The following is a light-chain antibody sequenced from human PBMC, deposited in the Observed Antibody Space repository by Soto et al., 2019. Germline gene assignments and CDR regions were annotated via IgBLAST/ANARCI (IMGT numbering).Light chain of an antibody. CDR3: QQYISYPWT. CDR2: KAS. J-gene: IGKJ1*01. V-gene: IGKV1-5*03. Sequence: DIQMTQSPSTLSASVGDRVTITCRASQTISSWLAWYQQKPGKAPKLLIYKASTLENEVPSRFSGSGSGTEFTLTISSLQPDDFATYYCQQYISYPWTFGQGTKVEIK. CDR1: QTISSW.